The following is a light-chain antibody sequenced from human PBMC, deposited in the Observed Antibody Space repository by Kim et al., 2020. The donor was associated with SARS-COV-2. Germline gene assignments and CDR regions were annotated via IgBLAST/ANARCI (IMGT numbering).Light chain of an antibody. V-gene: IGLV1-44*01. CDR2: NNN. CDR1: SSNIGNNT. CDR3: AAWDASLNGWV. J-gene: IGLJ3*02. Sequence: GQRVTISCSGSSSNIGNNTINWYQQLPGAAPKLLIYNNNQRPSGVPDRFSGSKSGTSASLAISGLQSENEADYYCAAWDASLNGWVFGGGTQLTVL.